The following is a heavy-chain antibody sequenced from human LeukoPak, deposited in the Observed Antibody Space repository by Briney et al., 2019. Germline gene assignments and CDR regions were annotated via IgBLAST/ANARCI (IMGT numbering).Heavy chain of an antibody. J-gene: IGHJ4*02. D-gene: IGHD4-11*01. Sequence: PGGCVTLSCAASGFTYSHYGMHWVRQAPGKGLEWVAVIWSDGTEKYYGDAVKGRFTISRDNSRNTLYLQMNSLRGEDTAVYYCAKDAQRGFDYSNSLEYWGQGNLVTVSS. CDR2: IWSDGTEK. CDR1: GFTYSHYG. V-gene: IGHV3-33*06. CDR3: AKDAQRGFDYSNSLEY.